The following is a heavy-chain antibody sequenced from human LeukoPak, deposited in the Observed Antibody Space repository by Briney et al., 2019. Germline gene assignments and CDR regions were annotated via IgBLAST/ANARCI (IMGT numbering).Heavy chain of an antibody. D-gene: IGHD3-10*01. CDR1: GGSFSGYY. CDR3: ARGRVKYGSGSPFDY. Sequence: PSETLSLTCAVYGGSFSGYYWSWIRQPPGKGLEWIGYIYYSGSTNYNPSLKSRVTISVDTSKNQFSLKLSSVTAADTAVYYCARGRVKYGSGSPFDYWGQGTLVTVSS. J-gene: IGHJ4*02. V-gene: IGHV4-59*01. CDR2: IYYSGST.